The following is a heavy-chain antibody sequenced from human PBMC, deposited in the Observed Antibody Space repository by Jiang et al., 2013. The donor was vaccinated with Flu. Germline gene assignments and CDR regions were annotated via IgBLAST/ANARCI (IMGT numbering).Heavy chain of an antibody. J-gene: IGHJ4*02. D-gene: IGHD6-25*01. CDR3: ARRISASSGFDY. Sequence: GLVKPSETLSLTCSVSSGPISSSTYYWGWTRQPPGKGLEWIGSIYYSGSTYYNPSLKSRVTISVDTSKNQFSLKLSSVTAADTAVYYCARRISASSGFDYWGQGTLVTVSS. CDR2: IYYSGST. CDR1: SGPISSSTYY. V-gene: IGHV4-39*07.